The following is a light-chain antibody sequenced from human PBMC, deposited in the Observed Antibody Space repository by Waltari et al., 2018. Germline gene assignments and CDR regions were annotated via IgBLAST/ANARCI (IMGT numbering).Light chain of an antibody. CDR2: EVT. J-gene: IGLJ2*01. CDR3: CSYAHSSRVV. V-gene: IGLV2-23*02. Sequence: QSGLTQPASASGSPGQSITISCTGTSSDVGNYNLVSWYQQHPGKAPKLLIYEVTKRASGTSDRFSASKSGNTASLTISGLQAQEDEADYHCCSYAHSSRVVFGGGTKVTVL. CDR1: SSDVGNYNL.